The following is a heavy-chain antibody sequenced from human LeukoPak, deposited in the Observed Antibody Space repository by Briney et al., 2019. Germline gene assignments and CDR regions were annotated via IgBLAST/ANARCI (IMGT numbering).Heavy chain of an antibody. CDR1: GGSISSYY. CDR3: ARYSSNDAFDI. Sequence: SETLSLTCTVSGGSISSYYWSSIRQPPGKGLEWIGYIYYSGSTNYNPSLKSRVTISVDTSKNQFSLKLSSVTAADTAVYYCARYSSNDAFDIWGQGTMVTVSS. D-gene: IGHD6-13*01. J-gene: IGHJ3*02. CDR2: IYYSGST. V-gene: IGHV4-59*01.